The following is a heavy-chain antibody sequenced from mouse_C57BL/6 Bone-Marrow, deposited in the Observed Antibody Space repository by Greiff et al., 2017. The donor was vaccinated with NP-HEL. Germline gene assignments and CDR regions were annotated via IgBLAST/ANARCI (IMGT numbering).Heavy chain of an antibody. CDR1: GFTFSDYY. J-gene: IGHJ2*01. CDR3: AREREGGYFDY. Sequence: EVKLVESEGGLVQPGSSMKLSCTASGFTFSDYYMAWVRQVPEKGLEWVANINYDGSSTYYLDSLKSRFIISRDNAKNILYLQMSSLKSEDTATYYCAREREGGYFDYWGQGTTLTVSS. V-gene: IGHV5-16*01. CDR2: INYDGSST.